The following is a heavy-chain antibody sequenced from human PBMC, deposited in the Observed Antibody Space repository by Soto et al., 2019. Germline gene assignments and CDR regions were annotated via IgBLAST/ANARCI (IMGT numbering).Heavy chain of an antibody. CDR1: GGSISSSSYY. CDR2: IYYSGST. V-gene: IGHV4-39*01. CDR3: ARGSAAVAGRVGYYFDY. D-gene: IGHD6-19*01. J-gene: IGHJ4*02. Sequence: SETLSLTCTVSGGSISSSSYYWGWIRQPPGKGLEWIGSIYYSGSTYYNPSLKSRVTISVDTSKNQFSLKLSSVTAADTAVYYCARGSAAVAGRVGYYFDYWGQGTLVTVSS.